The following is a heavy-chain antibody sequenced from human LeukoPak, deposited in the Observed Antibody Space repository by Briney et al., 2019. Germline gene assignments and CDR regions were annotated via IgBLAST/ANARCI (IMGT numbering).Heavy chain of an antibody. CDR3: ARDRRIVGAQGWFDP. CDR1: GFTSSSYA. CDR2: ISGSGGST. V-gene: IGHV3-23*01. D-gene: IGHD1-26*01. Sequence: GGSLRLSCAASGFTSSSYAMSWVRQAPGKGLEWVSAISGSGGSTYYADSVKGRVTISRDNSKHTLYLQMNSLRAEDTVVYYCARDRRIVGAQGWFDPWGQGTLVTVSS. J-gene: IGHJ5*02.